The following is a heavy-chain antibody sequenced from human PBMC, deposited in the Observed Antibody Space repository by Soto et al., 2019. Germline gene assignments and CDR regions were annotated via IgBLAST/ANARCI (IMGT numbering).Heavy chain of an antibody. CDR3: ARVPGWRETYYYYGMDV. Sequence: ASVKVSCKASGYTFTSYGISWVRQAPGQGLERMGWISAYNGNTNYAQKLQGRVTMTTDTSTSTAYMELRSLRSDDTAVYYCARVPGWRETYYYYGMDVWGQGTTVTVSS. J-gene: IGHJ6*02. V-gene: IGHV1-18*01. CDR1: GYTFTSYG. CDR2: ISAYNGNT.